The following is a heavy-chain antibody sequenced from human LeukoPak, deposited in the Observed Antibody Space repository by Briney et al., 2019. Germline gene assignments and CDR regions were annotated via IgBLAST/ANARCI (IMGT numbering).Heavy chain of an antibody. V-gene: IGHV3-9*01. D-gene: IGHD2-2*01. CDR2: ISWNSGSI. CDR3: AKGYCASPTCRFDY. CDR1: GVTFDDYA. Sequence: GGSLRLSCAASGVTFDDYAMHWVRQLPGKGLEWVSGISWNSGSIDYADSVRGPFTISRDNAKNSLYLQMNSLRAEDTALYYCAKGYCASPTCRFDYWGQGTLVTVSS. J-gene: IGHJ4*02.